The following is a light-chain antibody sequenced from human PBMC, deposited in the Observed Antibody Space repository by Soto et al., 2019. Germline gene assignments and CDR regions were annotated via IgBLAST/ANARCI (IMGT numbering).Light chain of an antibody. CDR2: GAS. CDR3: QQYNNCPPT. Sequence: EIVMTQSPATLSVSPGERATLSCRASQSVSGNLAWYQQNPGQAPGLLIYGASTRATGIPARFSGSGSGTAFTLTISSLQSEDFALYYCQQYNNCPPTFGQGTKVELK. V-gene: IGKV3-15*01. CDR1: QSVSGN. J-gene: IGKJ1*01.